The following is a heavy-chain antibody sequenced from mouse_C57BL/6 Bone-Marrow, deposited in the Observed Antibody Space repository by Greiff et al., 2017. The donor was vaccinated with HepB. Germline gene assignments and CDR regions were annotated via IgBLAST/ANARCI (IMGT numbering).Heavy chain of an antibody. Sequence: DVKLVESGGGLVKPGGSLKLSCAASGFTFSSYAMSWVRQTPEKRLEWVATISDGGSYTYYPDNVKGRFTISRDNAKNNLYLQMSHLKSEDTAMYYCARDRWLLPRYWYFDVWGTGTTVTVSS. J-gene: IGHJ1*03. V-gene: IGHV5-4*01. CDR2: ISDGGSYT. D-gene: IGHD2-3*01. CDR3: ARDRWLLPRYWYFDV. CDR1: GFTFSSYA.